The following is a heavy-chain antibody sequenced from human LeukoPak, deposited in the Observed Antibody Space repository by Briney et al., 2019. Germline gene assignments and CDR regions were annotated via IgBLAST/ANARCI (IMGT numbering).Heavy chain of an antibody. CDR1: GYTFTGYY. CDR3: ARDNSVGETAWWFDP. CDR2: INPNSGDT. V-gene: IGHV1-2*02. Sequence: ASVKVSCKASGYTFTGYYMHWVRQAPGQGLEWMGWINPNSGDTNYAQKFQGRVTMTRDTSISTAYMELSRLRSDDTAVYYCARDNSVGETAWWFDPWGQGTLVTVSS. D-gene: IGHD1-26*01. J-gene: IGHJ5*02.